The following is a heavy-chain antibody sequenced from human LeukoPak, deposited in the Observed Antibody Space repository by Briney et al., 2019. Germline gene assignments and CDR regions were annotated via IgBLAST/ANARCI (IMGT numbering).Heavy chain of an antibody. CDR2: ISGYNGNT. V-gene: IGHV1-18*01. J-gene: IGHJ6*02. D-gene: IGHD3-16*01. CDR1: GYTFSTYG. CDR3: ARDGLEDVRHSSNWLVRYNYYGMDV. Sequence: ASVKVSCKAPGYTFSTYGISWVRQAPGQGLEWIGWISGYNGNTKYVQELQDRITLTRDTSTTTVYMELTSLRSDDTAVYYCARDGLEDVRHSSNWLVRYNYYGMDVWGQGTTVTVTS.